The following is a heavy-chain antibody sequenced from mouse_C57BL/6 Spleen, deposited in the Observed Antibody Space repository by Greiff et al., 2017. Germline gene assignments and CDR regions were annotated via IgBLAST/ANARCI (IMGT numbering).Heavy chain of an antibody. CDR2: ISGGGGNT. V-gene: IGHV5-9*01. CDR3: ARHGDYKDGGFAY. J-gene: IGHJ3*01. CDR1: GFTFSSYT. D-gene: IGHD2-4*01. Sequence: EVKLMESGGGLVKPGGSLKLSCAASGFTFSSYTMSWVRQTPEKRLEWVATISGGGGNTYYPDSVKGRFTISRDNAKNTLYLQMSSLRSEDTALYYCARHGDYKDGGFAYWGQGTLVTVSA.